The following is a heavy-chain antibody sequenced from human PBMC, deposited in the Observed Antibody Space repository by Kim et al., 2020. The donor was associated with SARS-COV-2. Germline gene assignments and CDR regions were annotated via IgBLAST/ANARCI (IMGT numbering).Heavy chain of an antibody. J-gene: IGHJ6*02. D-gene: IGHD3-22*01. Sequence: GGSLRLSCATFGFTFSDYYMSWIRQAPGKGLEWVSYISSSSSYTNYADSVKGRFTISRDNAKNSLYLQMNSLRAEDTAVYYCARDHSTYYYDSSGYYRALTPEYYYYGMDVWGQGTTVTVSS. V-gene: IGHV3-11*05. CDR1: GFTFSDYY. CDR2: ISSSSSYT. CDR3: ARDHSTYYYDSSGYYRALTPEYYYYGMDV.